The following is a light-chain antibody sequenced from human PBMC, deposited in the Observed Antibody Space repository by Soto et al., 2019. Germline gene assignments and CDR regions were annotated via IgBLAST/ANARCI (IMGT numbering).Light chain of an antibody. CDR3: QXWDSSSDHVV. CDR1: NIGSKS. J-gene: IGLJ2*01. V-gene: IGLV3-21*02. CDR2: DDS. Sequence: SYELTQPPSVSVAPGQTARITCGGNNIGSKSVHWYQQKPGQAPVLVVYDDSDRPSGIPERFSGSNSGNTATLTISRAEAXXXXXXXXQXWDSSSDHVVFGGGTQLTVL.